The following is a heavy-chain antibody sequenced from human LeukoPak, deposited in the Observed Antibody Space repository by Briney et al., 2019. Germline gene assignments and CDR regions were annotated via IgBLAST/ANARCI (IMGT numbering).Heavy chain of an antibody. J-gene: IGHJ4*02. CDR1: GYTFTSYA. D-gene: IGHD1-26*01. CDR3: ARFSPGGVGAGFDY. V-gene: IGHV1-3*01. CDR2: INAGNGNT. Sequence: ASVKVSCKASGYTFTSYAMHWVRHAPGQRLEWMGWINAGNGNTKYSQKFQGRVTITRDTSASTAYMELSSLRSEDTAVYYCARFSPGGVGAGFDYWGQGTLVTVSS.